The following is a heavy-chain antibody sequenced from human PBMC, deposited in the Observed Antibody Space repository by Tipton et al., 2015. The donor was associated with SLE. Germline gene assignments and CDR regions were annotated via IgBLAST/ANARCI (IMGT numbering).Heavy chain of an antibody. CDR2: VYYTGHT. Sequence: TLSLTCTVSGDSISSGNYYWSWIRQPPGKGLEWIGYVYYTGHTNYNPSLKGRVTVSVDTSKNHFSLRLSSVTAADTARYYCARPNSSGWYAAFDIWGQGTMVTVSS. V-gene: IGHV4-61*03. CDR3: ARPNSSGWYAAFDI. D-gene: IGHD6-13*01. CDR1: GDSISSGNYY. J-gene: IGHJ3*02.